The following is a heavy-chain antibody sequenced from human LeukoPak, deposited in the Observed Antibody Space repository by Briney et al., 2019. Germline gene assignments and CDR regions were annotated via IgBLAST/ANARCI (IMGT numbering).Heavy chain of an antibody. CDR2: INPSGGST. J-gene: IGHJ6*03. CDR3: ARGRNGAYGGYRYYYYMDV. V-gene: IGHV1-46*01. D-gene: IGHD5-12*01. CDR1: GYTFTSYY. Sequence: ASVKVSCKASGYTFTSYYMHWVRQAPGQGLEWMGIINPSGGSTSYAQKFQGRVTMTRDMSTSTVYMELSSLRSEDTAVYYCARGRNGAYGGYRYYYYMDVWGKGTTITVSS.